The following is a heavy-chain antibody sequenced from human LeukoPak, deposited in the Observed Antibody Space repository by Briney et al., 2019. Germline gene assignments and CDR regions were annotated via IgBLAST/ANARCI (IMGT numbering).Heavy chain of an antibody. Sequence: GGSLRLSCAASGFTFSSYAMSWVRQAPGKGLEWVSAISGSGGSTYYADSVKGRFTISRDNSKNTLYLQMNSLRAEDTAVYYCAKAPPFTSGHTYYFDYWGQGTLVTVSS. J-gene: IGHJ4*02. V-gene: IGHV3-23*01. D-gene: IGHD2/OR15-2a*01. CDR2: ISGSGGST. CDR3: AKAPPFTSGHTYYFDY. CDR1: GFTFSSYA.